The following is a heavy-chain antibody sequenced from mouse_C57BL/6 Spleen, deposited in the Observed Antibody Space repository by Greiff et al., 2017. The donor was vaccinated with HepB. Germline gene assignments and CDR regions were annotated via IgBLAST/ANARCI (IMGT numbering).Heavy chain of an antibody. CDR1: GFTFSSYT. CDR2: ISGGGGNT. V-gene: IGHV5-9*01. J-gene: IGHJ1*03. Sequence: EVQLMESGGGLVKPGGSLKLSCAASGFTFSSYTMSWVRQTPEKRLEWVATISGGGGNTYYPDSVKGRFTISRDNAKNTLYLQMSSLRSEDTALYYCARGGITTVGDPWYFDVWGTGTTVTVSS. CDR3: ARGGITTVGDPWYFDV. D-gene: IGHD1-1*01.